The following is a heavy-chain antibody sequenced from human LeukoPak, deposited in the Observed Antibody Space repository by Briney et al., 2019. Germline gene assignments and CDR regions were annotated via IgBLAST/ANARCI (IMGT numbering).Heavy chain of an antibody. Sequence: PSETLSLTCTVSGGSISSYYWSWIRQPPGKGLEWIGSIYYSGSTYYNPSLKSRVTISVDTSKNQFSLKLSSVTAADTAVYYCARVGADTYYDFWSGYSDYYMDVWGKGTTVTVSS. D-gene: IGHD3-3*01. CDR3: ARVGADTYYDFWSGYSDYYMDV. J-gene: IGHJ6*03. CDR2: IYYSGST. CDR1: GGSISSYY. V-gene: IGHV4-59*12.